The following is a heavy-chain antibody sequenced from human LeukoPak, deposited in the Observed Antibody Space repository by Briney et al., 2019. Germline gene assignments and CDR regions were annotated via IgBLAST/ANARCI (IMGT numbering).Heavy chain of an antibody. CDR1: GFTFSSYW. Sequence: GGSLRLSCAASGFTFSSYWMSWVRQAPGKGLEWVANIKQDGSEKYYVDCVKGRFTISRDNAKNSLYLQMNSLRAEDTAVYYCARELNGPGSYRYFDYWGQGTLVTVSS. J-gene: IGHJ4*02. CDR3: ARELNGPGSYRYFDY. D-gene: IGHD3-10*01. V-gene: IGHV3-7*03. CDR2: IKQDGSEK.